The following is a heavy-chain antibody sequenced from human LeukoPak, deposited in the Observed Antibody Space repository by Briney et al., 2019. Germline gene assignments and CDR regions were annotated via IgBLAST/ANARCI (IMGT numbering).Heavy chain of an antibody. V-gene: IGHV4-59*01. CDR3: AGGSARYFDS. Sequence: PLETLSLTCTVSGASIDSYYWSWIRQPPGEGLQWIGYVFYSGPTNYDASLKSRVAISVDRSKNQFSLKLTSVSAADTAVYYCAGGSARYFDSWGQGTPVTVSS. CDR1: GASIDSYY. CDR2: VFYSGPT. D-gene: IGHD3-16*01. J-gene: IGHJ4*02.